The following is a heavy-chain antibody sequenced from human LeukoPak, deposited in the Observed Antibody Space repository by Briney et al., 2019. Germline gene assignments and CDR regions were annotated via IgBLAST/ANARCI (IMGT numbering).Heavy chain of an antibody. CDR3: ARTLAARHTSGYIDY. CDR2: IKEDGSEK. J-gene: IGHJ4*02. D-gene: IGHD3-22*01. CDR1: GFTFSSYW. V-gene: IGHV3-7*01. Sequence: GGSLRLSCAASGFTFSSYWMSWVRQAPGKGLEWVANIKEDGSEKYYVDSVKGRFTISRDNGKNSLYLQMNSLRAEDTAVYYCARTLAARHTSGYIDYWGQGTLVTVSS.